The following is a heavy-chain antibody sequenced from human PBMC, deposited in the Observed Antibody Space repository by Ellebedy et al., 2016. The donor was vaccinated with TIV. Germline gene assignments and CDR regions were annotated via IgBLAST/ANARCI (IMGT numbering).Heavy chain of an antibody. J-gene: IGHJ4*02. CDR3: AKGRGGGSDSSAPRYYFDY. Sequence: GESLKISCAASGFTFSSYAMSWVRQAPGKGLEWVSTISNTGSRTYYADSVEGRFIISRDNSKKTLYLQMNSLRAEDTAVYYCAKGRGGGSDSSAPRYYFDYWGLGTLGTVSS. V-gene: IGHV3-23*01. CDR2: ISNTGSRT. CDR1: GFTFSSYA. D-gene: IGHD3-22*01.